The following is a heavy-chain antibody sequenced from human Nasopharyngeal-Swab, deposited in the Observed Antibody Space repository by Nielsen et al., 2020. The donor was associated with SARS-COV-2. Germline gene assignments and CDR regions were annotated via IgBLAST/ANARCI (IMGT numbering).Heavy chain of an antibody. J-gene: IGHJ4*02. Sequence: SETLSLTCTVSGGSISSSSYYWGWIRQPPGKGLEWIGSIYYSGSTYYNPSLKSRVTISVDTSKNQFSLKLTSVTAADTAVYYCVREVTTTWYGHRDYWGQGSLVTVSS. V-gene: IGHV4-39*07. CDR3: VREVTTTWYGHRDY. CDR1: GGSISSSSYY. CDR2: IYYSGST. D-gene: IGHD4-17*01.